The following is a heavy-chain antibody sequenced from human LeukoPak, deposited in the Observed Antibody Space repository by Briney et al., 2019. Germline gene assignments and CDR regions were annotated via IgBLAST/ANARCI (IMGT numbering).Heavy chain of an antibody. D-gene: IGHD2-15*01. CDR3: ARDLGYSATH. V-gene: IGHV1-2*02. J-gene: IGHJ4*02. CDR2: INPNSGDT. CDR1: GYTFTVYY. Sequence: ASVKVSCKASGYTFTVYYFHWVRQAPGQGPEWMGWINPNSGDTNYSQKFQGRVTMTRDTSISTAYMELSRLRSDDTAVYYCARDLGYSATHWGQGTLLTVSS.